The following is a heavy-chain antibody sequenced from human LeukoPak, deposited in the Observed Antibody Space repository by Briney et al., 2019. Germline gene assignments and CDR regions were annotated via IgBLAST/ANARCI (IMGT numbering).Heavy chain of an antibody. Sequence: ASVKVSCKASGYTFTSYAMHWVRQAPGQRVEWMGWINAGNGNTKYSQKFQGRVTITRDTSASTAYMELSSLRSEDTAVYYCARDWVKTYYYGSGSQPLDYWGQGTLVTVSS. V-gene: IGHV1-3*01. CDR3: ARDWVKTYYYGSGSQPLDY. CDR2: INAGNGNT. J-gene: IGHJ4*02. D-gene: IGHD3-10*01. CDR1: GYTFTSYA.